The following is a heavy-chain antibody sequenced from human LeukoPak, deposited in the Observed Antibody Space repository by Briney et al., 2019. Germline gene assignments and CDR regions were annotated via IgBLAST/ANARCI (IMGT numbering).Heavy chain of an antibody. CDR2: FDPEDGET. D-gene: IGHD2-21*01. V-gene: IGHV1-24*01. CDR1: GYTLTELS. J-gene: IGHJ4*02. CDR3: ATNHIVVAKYYFDY. Sequence: GASVKVSCKVSGYTLTELSMHWVRQAPGKGLEWMGGFDPEDGETIYAQKFQGRVTMTEDTSTDTAYMELSSLRSEDTAVYYCATNHIVVAKYYFDYWGQGTLVTVSS.